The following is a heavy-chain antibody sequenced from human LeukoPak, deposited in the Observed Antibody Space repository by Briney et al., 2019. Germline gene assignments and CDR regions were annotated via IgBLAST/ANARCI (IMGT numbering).Heavy chain of an antibody. CDR2: INPNSGGT. CDR3: ARDERYDSSGYPFDC. V-gene: IGHV1-2*02. CDR1: GYTFTGYF. D-gene: IGHD3-22*01. Sequence: ASVKVSCKASGYTFTGYFMHWVRQAPGQGLEWMGWINPNSGGTNYAQKFQGRVTMTRDTSISTAYMEVSRLRADDTAVYYCARDERYDSSGYPFDCWGQGALVTVSS. J-gene: IGHJ4*02.